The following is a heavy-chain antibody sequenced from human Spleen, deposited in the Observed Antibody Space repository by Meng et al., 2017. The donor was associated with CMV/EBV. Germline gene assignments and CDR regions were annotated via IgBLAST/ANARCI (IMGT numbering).Heavy chain of an antibody. CDR3: ARASGGIYAGYDNTVDS. CDR2: INTDGITL. Sequence: GESLKISCAASGFTFSSHWMHWVRQAPGKELVWVSHINTDGITLNYADSVKGRFTISRDNAQNTLYLQMNSLRAEDTAVYYCARASGGIYAGYDNTVDSWGQGILVTVSS. J-gene: IGHJ4*02. CDR1: GFTFSSHW. D-gene: IGHD5-12*01. V-gene: IGHV3-74*01.